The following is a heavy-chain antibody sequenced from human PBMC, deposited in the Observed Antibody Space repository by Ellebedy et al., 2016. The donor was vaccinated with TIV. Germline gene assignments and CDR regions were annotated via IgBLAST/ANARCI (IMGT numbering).Heavy chain of an antibody. CDR3: ARVFLINSYGFLPDYYYYYGMDV. J-gene: IGHJ6*02. CDR1: GFTFSSYA. Sequence: GESLKISCAASGFTFSSYAMHWVRQAPGKGLEWVAVISYDGSNKYYADSVKGRFTISRDNSKNTLYLQMNSLRAEDTAVYYCARVFLINSYGFLPDYYYYYGMDVWGQGTTVTVSS. V-gene: IGHV3-30-3*01. CDR2: ISYDGSNK. D-gene: IGHD5-18*01.